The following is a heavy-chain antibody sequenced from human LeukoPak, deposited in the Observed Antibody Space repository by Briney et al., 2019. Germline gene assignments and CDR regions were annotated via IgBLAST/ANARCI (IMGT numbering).Heavy chain of an antibody. CDR2: IYISGST. D-gene: IGHD5-18*01. CDR1: DDSITIYY. V-gene: IGHV4-4*07. J-gene: IGHJ4*02. CDR3: ARVYSNTGWIQLWFDKYYFDY. Sequence: SETLSLTCTVSDDSITIYYWSWIRQPAGKGLEWIGRIYISGSTNYNPSLKSRVTMSVDTSKNQFSLKLSSVTAADTAVYYCARVYSNTGWIQLWFDKYYFDYWGQGTLVTVSS.